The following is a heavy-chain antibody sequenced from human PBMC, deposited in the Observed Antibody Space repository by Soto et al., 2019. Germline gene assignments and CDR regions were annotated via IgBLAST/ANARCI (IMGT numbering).Heavy chain of an antibody. CDR3: ARIIGDYGSGIYSYDY. V-gene: IGHV1-2*02. CDR1: GYTFTGYY. Sequence: QVQLVQSGAEVKKPGASVKVSCKASGYTFTGYYMHWVRQALGQGLEWMGWINPNSGGTNYAQKFQGRVTMTRDTSTSTAYMELSRLRSDDTAVYYCARIIGDYGSGIYSYDYWGQGTLVVVSS. D-gene: IGHD3-10*01. J-gene: IGHJ4*02. CDR2: INPNSGGT.